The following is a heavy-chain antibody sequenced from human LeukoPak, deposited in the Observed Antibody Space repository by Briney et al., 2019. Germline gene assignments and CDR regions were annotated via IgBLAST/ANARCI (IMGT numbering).Heavy chain of an antibody. CDR3: ARDGYNPPFDY. J-gene: IGHJ4*02. D-gene: IGHD5-24*01. Sequence: GESLKISCAASGFAFSSYGMHWVRQAPGKGLEWVAVIWYDGSNKYYADSVKGRFTISRDNSKNTLYLQMNSLRAEDTAVYYCARDGYNPPFDYWGQGTLVTVSS. CDR1: GFAFSSYG. V-gene: IGHV3-33*01. CDR2: IWYDGSNK.